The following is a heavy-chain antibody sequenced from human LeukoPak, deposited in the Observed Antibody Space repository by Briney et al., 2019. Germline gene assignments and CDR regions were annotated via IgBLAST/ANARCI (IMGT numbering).Heavy chain of an antibody. J-gene: IGHJ4*02. CDR3: AKGQQRFDY. CDR1: GFTFSSYW. Sequence: GGSLRLSCAASGFTFSSYWMSWVRQAPGKGLEWVANIKEDGSEKYYVDSVKGRFSISRDNAKNSLFLHMNSLRAEDTAVYYCAKGQQRFDYWGQGTLVTVSS. V-gene: IGHV3-7*04. CDR2: IKEDGSEK. D-gene: IGHD6-13*01.